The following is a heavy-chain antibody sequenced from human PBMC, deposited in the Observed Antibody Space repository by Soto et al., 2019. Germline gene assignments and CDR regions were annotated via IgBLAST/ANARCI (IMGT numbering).Heavy chain of an antibody. Sequence: ASETLSLTCTVSGDSINTYIWTWIRQPPGKGLEWIGYIFSSGSTNYNPSLQSRLTMSVDTSKNLFSLKLNSVTAADTAVYYCARGDQELDYWGQGTLVTVSS. CDR3: ARGDQELDY. V-gene: IGHV4-59*01. CDR2: IFSSGST. D-gene: IGHD1-26*01. J-gene: IGHJ4*02. CDR1: GDSINTYI.